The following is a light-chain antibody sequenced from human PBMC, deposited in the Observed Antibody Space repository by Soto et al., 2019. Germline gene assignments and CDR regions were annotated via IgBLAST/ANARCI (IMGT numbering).Light chain of an antibody. CDR3: QQYNSYSPWT. Sequence: EIVMTHSPATVSASPWEIVTLSCRASQNIRSNLVWYQQKPGQPPRLLIYGASTRASGLPARFSGSGSGTEFTLTISSLQPDDFATYYCQQYNSYSPWTFGQGTKVDIK. CDR2: GAS. J-gene: IGKJ1*01. CDR1: QNIRSN. V-gene: IGKV3-15*01.